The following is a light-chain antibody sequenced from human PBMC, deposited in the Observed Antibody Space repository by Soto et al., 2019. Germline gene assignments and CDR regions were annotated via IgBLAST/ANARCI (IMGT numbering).Light chain of an antibody. V-gene: IGKV1-39*01. CDR3: QQSYTTPRT. Sequence: DIQMTQSPSTLSASVGDRVTITCRASQNIGTSLAWYQQTPGKAPRLLINAASNLQSGVPSRFRGSGSETDFTLTITSLQPEDFATYYCQQSYTTPRTFGQGTKVDIK. CDR1: QNIGTS. J-gene: IGKJ1*01. CDR2: AAS.